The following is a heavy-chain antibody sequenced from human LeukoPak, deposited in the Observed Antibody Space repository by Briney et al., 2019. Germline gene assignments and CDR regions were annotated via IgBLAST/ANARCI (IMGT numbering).Heavy chain of an antibody. CDR2: ISGSGGST. CDR1: GFTFSSYA. V-gene: IGHV3-23*01. Sequence: PGGSLRLSCAASGFTFSSYAMSWVRQAPGKGLEWVSAISGSGGSTYYADSVKGRFTISRDNSKNTLYLQMNSLRAEDTAVYYCARALGYYDSSGHNYGMDVWGQGTTVTVSS. J-gene: IGHJ6*02. CDR3: ARALGYYDSSGHNYGMDV. D-gene: IGHD3-22*01.